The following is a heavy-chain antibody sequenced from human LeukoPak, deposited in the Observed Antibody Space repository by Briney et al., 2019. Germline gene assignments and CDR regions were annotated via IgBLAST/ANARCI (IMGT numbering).Heavy chain of an antibody. Sequence: AASVKVSCKASGYTFTGYYIHWVRQAPGQGLEWMGMINPSGGRTTYAKKFQGRVTMTRDTSTNTVYTELSSLRSDDTAVYYCARDYYGGHNLYNFDFWGQGTRVIVSS. CDR2: INPSGGRT. V-gene: IGHV1-46*01. CDR3: ARDYYGGHNLYNFDF. CDR1: GYTFTGYY. J-gene: IGHJ4*02. D-gene: IGHD3-10*01.